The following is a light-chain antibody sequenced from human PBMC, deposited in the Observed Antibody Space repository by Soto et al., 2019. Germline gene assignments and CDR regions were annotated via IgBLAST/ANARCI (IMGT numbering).Light chain of an antibody. CDR1: SSDVGSYNF. Sequence: QSALTQPASVSGSPGQSITISCTGTSSDVGSYNFVSWYQQLPGRAPKLMIYEVSNRPSGVSNRFSGSKSGNTASLTISGLQAEDEADYYCSSYTTSSNYLFASGTKFTGL. V-gene: IGLV2-14*01. CDR3: SSYTTSSNYL. J-gene: IGLJ1*01. CDR2: EVS.